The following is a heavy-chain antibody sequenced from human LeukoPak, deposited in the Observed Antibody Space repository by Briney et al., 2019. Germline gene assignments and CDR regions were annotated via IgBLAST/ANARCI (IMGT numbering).Heavy chain of an antibody. D-gene: IGHD3-9*01. CDR2: FDPEDGET. V-gene: IGHV1-24*01. CDR3: ATAILRYFDWFQLDP. CDR1: GYTLTELS. Sequence: ASVKVSCKVSGYTLTELSMHWVRQAPGKGLEWMGGFDPEDGETIYAQKFQGRVTMTEDTSTDTAYMELSSLRSEDTAVYYCATAILRYFDWFQLDPWGQGTLVTVSS. J-gene: IGHJ5*02.